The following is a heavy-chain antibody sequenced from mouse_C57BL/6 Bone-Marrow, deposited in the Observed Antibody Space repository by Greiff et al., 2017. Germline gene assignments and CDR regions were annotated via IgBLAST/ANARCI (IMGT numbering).Heavy chain of an antibody. CDR3: ARTYYCNYNAMDY. CDR1: GYTFTSYW. Sequence: QVQLQQPGAELVKPGASVKMSCKASGYTFTSYWITWVKQRPGQGLEWIGDIYPGSGSTNYNEKFKSKATLTVDTSSSTAYMQLSSMTSEDSAVYYVARTYYCNYNAMDYWGQGTSVTVSS. V-gene: IGHV1-55*01. CDR2: IYPGSGST. D-gene: IGHD2-10*01. J-gene: IGHJ4*01.